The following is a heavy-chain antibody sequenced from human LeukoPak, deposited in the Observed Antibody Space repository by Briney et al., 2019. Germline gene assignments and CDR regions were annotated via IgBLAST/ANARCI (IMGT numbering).Heavy chain of an antibody. CDR2: MNPNSGNT. Sequence: ASVKVSCKASGGTFSRYTISWVRQAPGQGLEWMGWMNPNSGNTGYAQKFQGRVTMTRNTSISTAYMELSSLRSEDTAVYYCARGPTGQKGPYYMDVWGKGTTVTVPS. CDR1: GGTFSRYT. J-gene: IGHJ6*03. CDR3: ARGPTGQKGPYYMDV. D-gene: IGHD4-11*01. V-gene: IGHV1-8*01.